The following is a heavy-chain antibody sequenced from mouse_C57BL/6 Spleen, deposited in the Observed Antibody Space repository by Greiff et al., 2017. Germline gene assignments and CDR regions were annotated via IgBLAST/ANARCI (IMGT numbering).Heavy chain of an antibody. CDR1: GYTFTSYW. CDR3: ARNCHYFDY. D-gene: IGHD4-1*01. V-gene: IGHV1-50*01. CDR2: IGPSDSYT. J-gene: IGHJ2*01. Sequence: QVQLQQPGAELVKPGASVTLSCTASGYTFTSYWMQWVKQRPGQGLEWIGEIGPSDSYTNYNQKFKGKATLTVDTSSSTAYMQLRSLTSEDSAVYDVARNCHYFDYWGQGTTLTVAS.